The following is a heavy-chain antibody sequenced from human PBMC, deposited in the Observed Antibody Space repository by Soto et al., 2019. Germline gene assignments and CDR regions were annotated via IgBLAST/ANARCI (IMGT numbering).Heavy chain of an antibody. Sequence: GESLKISCNGSGYSFNTYWLAWVSQTPGKGLEWMGIIYPGDSDTRYSPSFQGQVTFSADKSISTAYLQWSSLRASDTAMYYCVRQTSQSQYYYYYDMDVWGQGTTVTVSS. CDR3: VRQTSQSQYYYYYDMDV. V-gene: IGHV5-51*01. CDR1: GYSFNTYW. CDR2: IYPGDSDT. D-gene: IGHD2-2*01. J-gene: IGHJ6*02.